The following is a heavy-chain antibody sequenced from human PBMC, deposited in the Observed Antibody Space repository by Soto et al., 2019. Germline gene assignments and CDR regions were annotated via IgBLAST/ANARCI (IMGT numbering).Heavy chain of an antibody. D-gene: IGHD1-26*01. J-gene: IGHJ6*02. CDR2: IVVGSGNT. Sequence: QMQLVQSGPEVKKPGTSVKVSCKASGFTFTSSAMQWVRQARGQRLEWIGWIVVGSGNTNYAQKFQERVTITRDMSTSAAYMELSSLRSEDTAVYYCAAERPGVGAPVYCNYYGMDVWGQGTTVTVSS. CDR1: GFTFTSSA. V-gene: IGHV1-58*02. CDR3: AAERPGVGAPVYCNYYGMDV.